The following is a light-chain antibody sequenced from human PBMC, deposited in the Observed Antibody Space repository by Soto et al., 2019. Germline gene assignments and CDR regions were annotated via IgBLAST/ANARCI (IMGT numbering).Light chain of an antibody. V-gene: IGLV4-69*01. J-gene: IGLJ2*01. CDR1: SGHSRYA. Sequence: QLVLTQSPSASASPGASVKLTCTLTSGHSRYAIAWHQHQPEKRPQYLMKVNSDGSHTKGDGIPARFSGSSSGTERYLTISSLQSEDEADYYCQTWGTGVLVFGGGTKLTVL. CDR2: VNSDGSH. CDR3: QTWGTGVLV.